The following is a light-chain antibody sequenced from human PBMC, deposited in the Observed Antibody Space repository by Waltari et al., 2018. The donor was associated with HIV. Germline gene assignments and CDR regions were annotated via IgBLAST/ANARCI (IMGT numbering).Light chain of an antibody. V-gene: IGLV2-8*02. J-gene: IGLJ2*01. CDR3: SSYAPTNNFYVL. CDR2: EVT. Sequence: QSAPPQPPSTSRSPEQSLTISCTRTSIDISGYNYVLYYQQHPGKAPKLIMTEVTKRPSGFPDRCSGSKSGNTASLTVSGLQAEDEAHYYCSSYAPTNNFYVLFGGGTALTVL. CDR1: SIDISGYNY.